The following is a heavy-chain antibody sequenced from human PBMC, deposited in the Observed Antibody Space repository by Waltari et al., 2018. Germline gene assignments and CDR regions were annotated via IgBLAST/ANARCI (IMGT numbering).Heavy chain of an antibody. CDR3: ARERGYDYGIDH. Sequence: EVQLVESGGHLVQPGGSLRLSCSVSGFTLSNYDMNWVRQAPGKGLEWISFISSSALTIHYAASVKGRFAVSRDNAKNSLYLQMNNLRAEDTAFYFCARERGYDYGIDHWGQGTLVTVSS. D-gene: IGHD5-18*01. J-gene: IGHJ4*02. V-gene: IGHV3-48*03. CDR2: ISSSALTI. CDR1: GFTLSNYD.